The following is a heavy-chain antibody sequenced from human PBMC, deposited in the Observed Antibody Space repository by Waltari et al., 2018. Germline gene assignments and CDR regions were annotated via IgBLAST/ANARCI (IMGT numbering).Heavy chain of an antibody. J-gene: IGHJ3*02. CDR2: IKQDGSEK. V-gene: IGHV3-7*01. D-gene: IGHD2-2*01. CDR3: ARDGYDDAFDI. CDR1: GFPFRSYW. Sequence: EVQLVESGGGLVQPGGSLRLSCAASGFPFRSYWMRWGRQAPGKGLEWVANIKQDGSEKYYVDSVKGRFTISRDNAKNSLYLQMNSLRAEDTAVYYCARDGYDDAFDIWGQGTMVTVSS.